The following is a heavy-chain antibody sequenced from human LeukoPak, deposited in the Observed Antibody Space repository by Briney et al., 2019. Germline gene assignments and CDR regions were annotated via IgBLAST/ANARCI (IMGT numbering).Heavy chain of an antibody. CDR1: GFTFSSYS. D-gene: IGHD5-24*01. CDR3: ARDGYNEIYYYYYGMDV. J-gene: IGHJ6*02. CDR2: ISSSGSTI. Sequence: GGSLRLSCAASGFTFSSYSMNWVRQAPGKGLEWVSYISSSGSTIYYADSVKGRFTISRDNAKNSLYLQMNSLRAEDTAVYYCARDGYNEIYYYYYGMDVWGQGTTVTVSS. V-gene: IGHV3-48*04.